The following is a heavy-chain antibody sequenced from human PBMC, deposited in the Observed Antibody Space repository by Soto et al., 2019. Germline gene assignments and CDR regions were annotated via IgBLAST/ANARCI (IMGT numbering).Heavy chain of an antibody. V-gene: IGHV1-69*13. J-gene: IGHJ6*02. CDR3: ARARVREPFYYYYGMDV. CDR2: IIPIFGTA. D-gene: IGHD1-26*01. CDR1: VGTFSSYA. Sequence: SVKVSCKASVGTFSSYAISWVRQAPGQGLEWMGGIIPIFGTANYAQKFQGRVTITADESTSTAYMELSSLRSEDTAVYYCARARVREPFYYYYGMDVWGQGTTVTVSS.